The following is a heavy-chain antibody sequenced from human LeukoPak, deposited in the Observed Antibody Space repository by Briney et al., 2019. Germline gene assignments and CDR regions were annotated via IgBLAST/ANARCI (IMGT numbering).Heavy chain of an antibody. Sequence: PSETLSLTCNVSGYSISSGYYWAWFRPPPGKGLEWMGSIYYTGSSHYNPSLKSRATISVDTSKNQFSLKLTSVTAADTAVYYCTRAASSGPLFTYHMDVWGKGTTVTVSS. V-gene: IGHV4-38-2*02. CDR1: GYSISSGYY. CDR3: TRAASSGPLFTYHMDV. J-gene: IGHJ6*03. CDR2: IYYTGSS. D-gene: IGHD3-22*01.